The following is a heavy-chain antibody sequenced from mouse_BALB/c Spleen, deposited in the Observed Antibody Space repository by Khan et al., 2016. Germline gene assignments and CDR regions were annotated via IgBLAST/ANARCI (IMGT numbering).Heavy chain of an antibody. V-gene: IGHV3-2*02. D-gene: IGHD2-1*01. CDR2: ISYSGST. CDR1: GYSITSDYA. J-gene: IGHJ1*01. Sequence: EVQLQESGPGLVKPSQSLSLTCTVTGYSITSDYAWNWIRQFPGNKLEWMGYISYSGSTSYNPSLKSRISITRDTSKNQFFLQLNSVTTEDTATYYGARDPLYGNYPNWYFDVWGAGTTVTVSS. CDR3: ARDPLYGNYPNWYFDV.